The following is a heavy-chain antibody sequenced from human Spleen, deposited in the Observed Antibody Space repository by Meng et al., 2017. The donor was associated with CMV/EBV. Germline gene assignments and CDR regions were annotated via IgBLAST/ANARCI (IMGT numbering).Heavy chain of an antibody. CDR3: ARAGAAVTTHFDF. J-gene: IGHJ4*02. V-gene: IGHV1-18*01. D-gene: IGHD4-17*01. CDR1: GYTFTSYG. Sequence: QVQLVQSGAEVKKPGASVKVSCKASGYTFTSYGISWVRQAPGQGLEWVGWVSAENGDTDYGQKFQGRVTVTADTFTNTAYMEMRSLRSDDSAMYYCARAGAAVTTHFDFWGQGTLVTVSS. CDR2: VSAENGDT.